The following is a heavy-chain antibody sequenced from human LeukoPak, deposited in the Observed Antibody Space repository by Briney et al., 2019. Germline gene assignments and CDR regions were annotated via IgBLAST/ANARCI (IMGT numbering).Heavy chain of an antibody. CDR2: ISSSGSTI. CDR1: GFTFSSYE. Sequence: GGSLRLSCAASGFTFSSYEMNWVRQAPGKGLEWVSYISSSGSTIYYADSVKGRFTISRDNARNSLYLQMNSLRAEDTAVYYCARAPGRAEYYFDYWGQGTLVTVSS. V-gene: IGHV3-48*03. J-gene: IGHJ4*02. D-gene: IGHD1-26*01. CDR3: ARAPGRAEYYFDY.